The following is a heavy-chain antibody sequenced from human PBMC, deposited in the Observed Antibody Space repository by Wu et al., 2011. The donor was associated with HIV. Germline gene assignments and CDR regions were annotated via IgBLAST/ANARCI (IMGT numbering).Heavy chain of an antibody. V-gene: IGHV1-69*14. D-gene: IGHD2-21*01. Sequence: QVQLVQSGAEVKKAGSSVKVSCKASGSTFSGYAVSWVRQAPGQGLEWMGGIIPIFGTAKYAQKFQGRVTITADKSTSTAYMELSSLTSEDTAVYYCARDLGGDEDYWGQGTLVTVSS. CDR2: IIPIFGTA. J-gene: IGHJ4*02. CDR1: GSTFSGYA. CDR3: ARDLGGDEDY.